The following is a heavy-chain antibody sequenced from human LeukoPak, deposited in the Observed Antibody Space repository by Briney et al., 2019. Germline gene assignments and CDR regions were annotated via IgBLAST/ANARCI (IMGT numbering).Heavy chain of an antibody. V-gene: IGHV4-4*07. CDR1: GGSISSYY. J-gene: IGHJ3*02. CDR2: IYTSGST. Sequence: PSETLSFTCTVSGGSISSYYWSWIRQPAGKGLEWIGRIYTSGSTNYNPSLKSRVTMSVDTSKNQFSLKLSSVTAADTAVYYCARDRYYDSSGPDAFDTWGQGTMVTVSS. D-gene: IGHD3-22*01. CDR3: ARDRYYDSSGPDAFDT.